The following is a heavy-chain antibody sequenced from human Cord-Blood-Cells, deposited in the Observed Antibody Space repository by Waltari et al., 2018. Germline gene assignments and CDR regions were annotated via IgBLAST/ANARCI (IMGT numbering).Heavy chain of an antibody. V-gene: IGHV4-39*07. J-gene: IGHJ4*02. CDR3: ARPGTTGTTGFDY. CDR1: GGSISSSSYY. Sequence: QLQLQESGPGLVKPSETLSLTCTVSGGSISSSSYYWGWIRQPPGKGLEWIGSIYYSGSTYYNPSLKSRVTISVDTSKNQFSLKRSSVTAADTAVYYCARPGTTGTTGFDYWGQGTLVTVSS. D-gene: IGHD1-1*01. CDR2: IYYSGST.